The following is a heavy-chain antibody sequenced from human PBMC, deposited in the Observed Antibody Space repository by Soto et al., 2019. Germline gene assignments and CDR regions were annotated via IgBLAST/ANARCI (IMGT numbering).Heavy chain of an antibody. D-gene: IGHD3-16*01. Sequence: QVQLVQSGAAVKKPGSSVKVSCKASGGTFSSYTISWVRQAPGQGLEWMGRIIPILGIANYAQKFQGRVTITADKSTSTAYMELSSLRSEDTAVYYCVLGYPLGSGWFDPWGQGTLVTVSS. V-gene: IGHV1-69*02. CDR3: VLGYPLGSGWFDP. CDR2: IIPILGIA. CDR1: GGTFSSYT. J-gene: IGHJ5*02.